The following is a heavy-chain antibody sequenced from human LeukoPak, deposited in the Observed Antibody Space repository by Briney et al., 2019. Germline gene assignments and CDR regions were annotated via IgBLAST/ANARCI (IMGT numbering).Heavy chain of an antibody. Sequence: SETLSLTCTASGGSSTNYYWSWIRQPAGKGLEWIGRIHTGGATTYNPSLESRVTMSVDTSKNLVSLKMSSLTAADTAIYYCARGGALEYWGQGTLVTVYS. CDR1: GGSSTNYY. V-gene: IGHV4-4*07. CDR3: ARGGALEY. J-gene: IGHJ4*02. CDR2: IHTGGAT.